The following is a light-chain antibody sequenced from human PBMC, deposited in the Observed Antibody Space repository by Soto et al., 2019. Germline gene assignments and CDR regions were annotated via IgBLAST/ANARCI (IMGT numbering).Light chain of an antibody. CDR1: QSVSRKD. CDR2: HSS. Sequence: IVLTQSPGKLSLSPGETATLACRASQSVSRKDFAWYQQRPGQAPRLLIYHSSTRATGISDRFSGGGSGTDFTLTISRLEAEDSAVYFYHQYGTSPLYAFGQGTKVEI. CDR3: HQYGTSPLYA. J-gene: IGKJ2*01. V-gene: IGKV3-20*01.